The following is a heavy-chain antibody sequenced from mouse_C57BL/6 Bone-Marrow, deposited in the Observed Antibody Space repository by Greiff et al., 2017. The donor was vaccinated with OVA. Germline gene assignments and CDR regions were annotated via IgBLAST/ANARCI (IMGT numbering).Heavy chain of an antibody. CDR2: IDPETGGT. CDR3: TRGYVSWFAY. J-gene: IGHJ3*01. CDR1: GYTFTDYE. D-gene: IGHD3-1*01. V-gene: IGHV1-15*01. Sequence: QVQLKESGAELVRPGASVTLSCKASGYTFTDYEMHWVKQTPVHGLEWIGAIDPETGGTAYNQKFKGKAILTADKSSSTAYMDLRSLTSEDSAVYDCTRGYVSWFAYWGQGTLVTVSA.